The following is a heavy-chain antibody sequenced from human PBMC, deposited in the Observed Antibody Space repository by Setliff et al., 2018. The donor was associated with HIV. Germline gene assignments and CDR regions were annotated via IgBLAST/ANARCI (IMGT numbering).Heavy chain of an antibody. J-gene: IGHJ4*02. CDR3: VRGPQWLVQKGRVYYFDY. D-gene: IGHD6-19*01. Sequence: SETLSLTCAVSGGSISSSNYYWVWIRQPPGKELEWIGSFYYSGSAYYNPSLQSRVTISVDTSKNQVSLKLNSMTAADTAVYFCVRGPQWLVQKGRVYYFDYWGQGALVTVSS. CDR1: GGSISSSNYY. CDR2: FYYSGSA. V-gene: IGHV4-39*07.